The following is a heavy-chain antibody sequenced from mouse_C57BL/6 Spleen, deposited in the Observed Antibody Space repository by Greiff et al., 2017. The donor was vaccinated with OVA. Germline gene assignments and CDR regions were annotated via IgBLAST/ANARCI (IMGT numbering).Heavy chain of an antibody. CDR1: GYSFTGYF. Sequence: EVQGVESGPELVKPGDSVKISCKASGYSFTGYFMNWVMQSHGKSLEWIGRINPYNGDTFYNQKFKGKATLTVDKSSSTAHMELRSLTSEDSAVYYCAIDYYGSSPYYFDYWGQGTTLTVSS. V-gene: IGHV1-20*01. CDR2: INPYNGDT. J-gene: IGHJ2*01. CDR3: AIDYYGSSPYYFDY. D-gene: IGHD1-1*01.